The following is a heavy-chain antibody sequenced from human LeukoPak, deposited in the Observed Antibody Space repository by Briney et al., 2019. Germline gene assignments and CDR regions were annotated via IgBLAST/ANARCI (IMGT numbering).Heavy chain of an antibody. D-gene: IGHD6-19*01. CDR3: AKANPCIAVAGRPYFQH. J-gene: IGHJ1*01. CDR2: ISGSGGST. V-gene: IGHV3-23*01. Sequence: GGSLRLSCAASGFTFSSYAMSWVRQAPGKGLEWVSAISGSGGSTYYADSVKGRFTISRDNSKNTLYLQMNSLRAEDTAVYYCAKANPCIAVAGRPYFQHWGQGTLVTVSS. CDR1: GFTFSSYA.